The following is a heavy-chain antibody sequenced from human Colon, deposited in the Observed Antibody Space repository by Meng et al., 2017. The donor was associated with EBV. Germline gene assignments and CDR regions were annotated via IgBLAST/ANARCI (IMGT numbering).Heavy chain of an antibody. V-gene: IGHV4-39*01. J-gene: IGHJ4*02. CDR2: IYSSGSP. CDR1: GGSIRGTDYY. CDR3: ARVGGLDGYRLGGDY. D-gene: IGHD5-24*01. Sequence: QMQLQESGPGLVKPSEXLSVSCAVSGGSIRGTDYYWAWIRQPPGKGLEWIGSIYSSGSPYYSPSLKSRVTMSVDTSRNQISLKMTSVTAADTAVYYCARVGGLDGYRLGGDYWGQGALVTVSS.